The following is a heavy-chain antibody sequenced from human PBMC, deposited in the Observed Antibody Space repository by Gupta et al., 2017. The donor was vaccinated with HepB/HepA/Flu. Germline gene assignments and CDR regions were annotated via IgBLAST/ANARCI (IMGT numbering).Heavy chain of an antibody. V-gene: IGHV3-74*01. CDR2: TENDGSRT. J-gene: IGHJ4*02. Sequence: EVQLVESGGNFVQPGGSLRLSCVASGFTFSNYLTHWVRQAPGKGLVWVSRTENDGSRTDYADSVKGRFTVSRDNAKNTLYLQMDSLRVEDTAIYYCARDHNWELFDYWGQGTLVTVSS. D-gene: IGHD1-1*01. CDR3: ARDHNWELFDY. CDR1: GFTFSNYL.